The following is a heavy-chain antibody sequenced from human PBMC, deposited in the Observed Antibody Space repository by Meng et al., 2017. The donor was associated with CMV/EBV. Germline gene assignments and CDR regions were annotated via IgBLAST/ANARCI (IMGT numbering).Heavy chain of an antibody. D-gene: IGHD3-3*01. CDR2: IIPILGIA. CDR3: ARVPRVLRFLEWLSSSPDYYYYYGMDV. CDR1: GYTFTSYD. V-gene: IGHV1-69*10. J-gene: IGHJ6*02. Sequence: SVKVSCKASGYTFTSYDINWVRQAPGQGLEWMGGIIPILGIANYAQKFQGRVTITADKSTSTAYMELSSLRSEDTAVYYCARVPRVLRFLEWLSSSPDYYYYYGMDVWGQGTTVTVSS.